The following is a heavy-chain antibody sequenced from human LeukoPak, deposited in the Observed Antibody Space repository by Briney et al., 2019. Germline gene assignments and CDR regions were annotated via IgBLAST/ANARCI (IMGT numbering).Heavy chain of an antibody. Sequence: GRSLRLSCAASGFTFRTYAMHWVRQAPGKGLEWVAIVSYDGSSQYYRDSVKGRFTISRDNSKNTLYLQMNSLRAEDTAVYYCANTAGSGYHPAFDYWGQGTLVTVSS. CDR2: VSYDGSSQ. D-gene: IGHD3-22*01. CDR1: GFTFRTYA. V-gene: IGHV3-30*18. J-gene: IGHJ4*02. CDR3: ANTAGSGYHPAFDY.